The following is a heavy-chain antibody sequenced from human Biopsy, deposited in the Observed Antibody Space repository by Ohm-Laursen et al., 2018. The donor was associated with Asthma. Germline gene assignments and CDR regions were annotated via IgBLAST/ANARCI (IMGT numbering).Heavy chain of an antibody. V-gene: IGHV5-51*03. CDR3: ARFIDGTFFVDY. J-gene: IGHJ4*02. D-gene: IGHD1-7*01. CDR1: GYTFSDSW. Sequence: GESLKISCKASGYTFSDSWIGWVRQMPGKGLEWMGIIFAANSETKYSPSFQGQVTISADMSIRTAFLQWSSLKASDTAIYYCARFIDGTFFVDYWGQGTLVTVSS. CDR2: IFAANSET.